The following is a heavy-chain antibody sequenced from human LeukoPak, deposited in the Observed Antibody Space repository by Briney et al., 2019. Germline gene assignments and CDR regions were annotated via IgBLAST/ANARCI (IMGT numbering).Heavy chain of an antibody. V-gene: IGHV4-61*02. Sequence: SETLSLTCTVSGGSISSGSYYWSWTRQPAGKGLEWIGRIYTSGSTSYNPSLKSRVTISVDTSKNQFSLKLSSVTAADTAVYYCARAGPGGFDPWGQGTLVTVSS. J-gene: IGHJ5*02. CDR1: GGSISSGSYY. CDR2: IYTSGST. CDR3: ARAGPGGFDP. D-gene: IGHD3-10*01.